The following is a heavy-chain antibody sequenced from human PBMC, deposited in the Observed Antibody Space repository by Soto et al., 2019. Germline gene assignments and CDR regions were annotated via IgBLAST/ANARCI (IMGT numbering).Heavy chain of an antibody. CDR3: ARALSYCSSTSCYTAWFDP. CDR2: IIPIFGTA. D-gene: IGHD2-2*02. CDR1: GGTFSSYA. Sequence: SVKVSCKASGGTFSSYAISWVRQAPGQGLEWMGGIIPIFGTANYAQKFQGRVTITADESTSTAYMELSSLRSEDTAVYYCARALSYCSSTSCYTAWFDPWGQGTLVTVSS. V-gene: IGHV1-69*13. J-gene: IGHJ5*02.